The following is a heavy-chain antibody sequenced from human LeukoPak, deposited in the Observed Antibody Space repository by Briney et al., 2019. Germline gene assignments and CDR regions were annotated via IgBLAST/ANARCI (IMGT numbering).Heavy chain of an antibody. V-gene: IGHV3-7*03. Sequence: GGSLRLSCAASGFTFSNYWMSWVRQAPGKWLEWVANIKQNGSEKYYVDSVKGRFTISRDDAKNSLYLQMNSLRAEDTPFYYCARKAYGMAVWGKGTTVTVSS. CDR1: GFTFSNYW. CDR2: IKQNGSEK. CDR3: ARKAYGMAV. J-gene: IGHJ6*04.